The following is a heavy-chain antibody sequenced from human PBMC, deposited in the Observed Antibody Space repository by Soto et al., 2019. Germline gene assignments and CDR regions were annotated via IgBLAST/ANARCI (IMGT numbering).Heavy chain of an antibody. CDR2: INPSGGST. D-gene: IGHD3-22*01. CDR1: GYTFTSYY. J-gene: IGHJ4*02. V-gene: IGHV1-46*01. CDR3: ARSNEGYYYDSSGFAPDPSGHPLDY. Sequence: GASVKVSCKASGYTFTSYYMHWVRQAPGQGLEWMGIINPSGGSTSYAQKFQGRVTMTRDTSTSTVYMELSSLRSEDTAVYYCARSNEGYYYDSSGFAPDPSGHPLDYWGQGTLVTVSS.